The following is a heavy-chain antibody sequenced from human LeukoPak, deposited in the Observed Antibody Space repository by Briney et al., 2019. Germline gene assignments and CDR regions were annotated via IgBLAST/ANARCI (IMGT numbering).Heavy chain of an antibody. CDR3: ATDRGRTRPYYGMDV. Sequence: ASLKVSCKASGYTFTGYYMHWVRQAPGQGLEWMGWINPNSGGTNYAQKFQGRVTMTRDTSISTAYMELSRLRSDDTAVYYCATDRGRTRPYYGMDVWGQGTTVTVSS. D-gene: IGHD3/OR15-3a*01. V-gene: IGHV1-2*02. CDR1: GYTFTGYY. CDR2: INPNSGGT. J-gene: IGHJ6*02.